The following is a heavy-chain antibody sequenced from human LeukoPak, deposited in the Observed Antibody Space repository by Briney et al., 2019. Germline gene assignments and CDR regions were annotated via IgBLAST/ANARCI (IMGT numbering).Heavy chain of an antibody. CDR1: GGSISSGGYY. V-gene: IGHV4-31*03. Sequence: SQTLSLTCTVSGGSISSGGYYWSWIRQHPGKGLEWIGYIYYSGSTYYNPSLKSRVTISVDTSKNQFSLKLSSVTAADTAVYYCARVQAYGGNPFDYWGQGTLATVSS. CDR2: IYYSGST. D-gene: IGHD4-23*01. CDR3: ARVQAYGGNPFDY. J-gene: IGHJ4*02.